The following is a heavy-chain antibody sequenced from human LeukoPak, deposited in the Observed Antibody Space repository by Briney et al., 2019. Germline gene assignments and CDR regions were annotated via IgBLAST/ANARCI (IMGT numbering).Heavy chain of an antibody. D-gene: IGHD1-1*01. J-gene: IGHJ4*02. CDR1: GFTFSNYA. CDR3: AKGRGGGGYNNFDY. Sequence: PVGSLRLSCAASGFTFSNYAMTWVPEAPRRGQEWVSGIFDSGGRTNYADSVKGRSSISRDNSKNTLLLQMNSLRAEDTGVYYCAKGRGGGGYNNFDYWGQGTLVTVSS. CDR2: IFDSGGRT. V-gene: IGHV3-23*01.